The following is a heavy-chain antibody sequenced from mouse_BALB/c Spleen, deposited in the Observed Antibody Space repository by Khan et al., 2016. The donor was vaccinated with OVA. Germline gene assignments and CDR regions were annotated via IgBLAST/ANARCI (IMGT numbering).Heavy chain of an antibody. V-gene: IGHV3-2*02. CDR1: GYSITSEYA. J-gene: IGHJ3*01. Sequence: EVKLEESGPGLMKPSQSLSLTCTVTGYSITSEYAWNWIRHFPGNKLEWMGYINYSGNTRYNPSLKSRISITRDTSKNQFFLQLNSVTTEDTATYYCTRKDYYDYDPFPYWGQGTLVTVSA. D-gene: IGHD2-4*01. CDR3: TRKDYYDYDPFPY. CDR2: INYSGNT.